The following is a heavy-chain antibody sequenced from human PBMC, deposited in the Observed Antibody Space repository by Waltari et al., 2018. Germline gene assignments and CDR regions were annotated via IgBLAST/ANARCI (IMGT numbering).Heavy chain of an antibody. J-gene: IGHJ4*02. Sequence: QVQLVESGGGVVQPGGSLRLSCAVSGFPISEFGMHWVRQAPGKGLEWLSIRSYDGVTQYYGDSVKGRFTISRDTSKNTLYLQMKSLRVEDTGVYYCARDFYGSGSYFGYWGPGTLVIVSS. CDR2: RSYDGVTQ. CDR1: GFPISEFG. CDR3: ARDFYGSGSYFGY. V-gene: IGHV3-30*01. D-gene: IGHD3-10*01.